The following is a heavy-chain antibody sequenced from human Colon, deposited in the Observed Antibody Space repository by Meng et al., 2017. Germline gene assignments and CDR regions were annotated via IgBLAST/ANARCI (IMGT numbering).Heavy chain of an antibody. Sequence: GGSLRLSCAASGFTFKNYSMDWVRQAPGKGLEWGSSISTSSSYIYYADSVKGRFTISRDKTKNSLYLQMNSLRAEDTAVYFCAGRMLRGVIVTGYFDPWGQGTLVTVSS. J-gene: IGHJ5*02. CDR2: ISTSSSYI. V-gene: IGHV3-21*01. D-gene: IGHD3-10*01. CDR3: AGRMLRGVIVTGYFDP. CDR1: GFTFKNYS.